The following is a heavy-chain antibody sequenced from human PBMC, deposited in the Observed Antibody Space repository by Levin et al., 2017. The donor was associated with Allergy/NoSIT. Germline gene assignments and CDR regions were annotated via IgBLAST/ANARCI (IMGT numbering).Heavy chain of an antibody. D-gene: IGHD3-22*01. Sequence: SVKVSCKASGGTFSSYAISWVRQAPGQGLEWMGGIIPIFGKANYAQKFQGRVTITADESTSTAYMELSSLRSEDTAVYYCARDQYYDSSGYYYFDYWGQGTLVTVSS. CDR2: IIPIFGKA. J-gene: IGHJ4*02. V-gene: IGHV1-69*13. CDR1: GGTFSSYA. CDR3: ARDQYYDSSGYYYFDY.